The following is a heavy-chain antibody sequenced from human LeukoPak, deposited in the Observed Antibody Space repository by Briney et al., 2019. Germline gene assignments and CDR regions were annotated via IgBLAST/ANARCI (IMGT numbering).Heavy chain of an antibody. CDR3: ARDASIAAAGTGWFDP. D-gene: IGHD6-13*01. V-gene: IGHV4-59*01. CDR2: IYYSGST. J-gene: IGHJ5*02. Sequence: PSETLSLTCTVSGGSISSYYWSWLRQPPGKGLEWIGYIYYSGSTNYNPSLKSRVTISVDTSKNQFSLKLSSVTAADTAVYYCARDASIAAAGTGWFDPWGQGTLVTVSS. CDR1: GGSISSYY.